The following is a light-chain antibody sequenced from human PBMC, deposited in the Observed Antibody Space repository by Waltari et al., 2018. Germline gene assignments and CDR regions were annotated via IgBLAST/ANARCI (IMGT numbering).Light chain of an antibody. CDR1: QSLVHDRGNNY. CDR3: MQGLYTPWT. J-gene: IGKJ1*01. Sequence: EIVMTQSPLSLPVTPGEPASISCRPSQSLVHDRGNNYVDWYLQKPGQSPQLLIYLGSNRAPGVPDRFSGSASDTDFTLKISRVEAEDVGIYYCMQGLYTPWTFGQGTKVEIK. V-gene: IGKV2-28*01. CDR2: LGS.